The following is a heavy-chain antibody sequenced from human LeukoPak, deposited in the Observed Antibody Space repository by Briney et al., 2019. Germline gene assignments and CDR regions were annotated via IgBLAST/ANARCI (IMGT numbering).Heavy chain of an antibody. V-gene: IGHV3-74*01. J-gene: IGHJ3*02. CDR3: ANELWSGASDAFDI. Sequence: GGSLRLSCVASAFTFNNYWMHWVRQAPGKGLVWVSRIKGDGSSTNHADSVRGRFTISRDNAKNTVYLQMNSLRTEDTAVYYCANELWSGASDAFDIWGRGTMVTVSS. D-gene: IGHD3-3*01. CDR1: AFTFNNYW. CDR2: IKGDGSST.